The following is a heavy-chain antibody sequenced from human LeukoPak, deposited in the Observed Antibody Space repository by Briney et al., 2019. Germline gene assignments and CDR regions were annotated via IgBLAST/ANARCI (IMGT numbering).Heavy chain of an antibody. CDR3: AKDPPSVVANAFHI. D-gene: IGHD5-12*01. J-gene: IGHJ3*02. Sequence: PGGSLRPSCAASGSTFSSSVMTCVLQVPGKGLECVLTISGSGGTTYYADSVKGRFTISRDNSKNTLYLEMDSLRADDTAVYSCAKDPPSVVANAFHIWGQGTMVTVSS. CDR1: GSTFSSSV. V-gene: IGHV3-23*01. CDR2: ISGSGGTT.